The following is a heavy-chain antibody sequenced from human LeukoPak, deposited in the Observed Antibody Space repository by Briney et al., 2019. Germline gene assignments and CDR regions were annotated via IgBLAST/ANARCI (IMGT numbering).Heavy chain of an antibody. D-gene: IGHD6-19*01. CDR1: GGSISSYY. CDR3: ARDVGAGTDY. J-gene: IGHJ4*02. V-gene: IGHV4-59*01. Sequence: TSETLSLTCTVSGGSISSYYWTWIRQPPGKGLEWIGYIRDSGSTNYNPSLKSRVTISADTSKKQFSLKVRSVTDADTATYFCARDVGAGTDYWGQGIPVTVSS. CDR2: IRDSGST.